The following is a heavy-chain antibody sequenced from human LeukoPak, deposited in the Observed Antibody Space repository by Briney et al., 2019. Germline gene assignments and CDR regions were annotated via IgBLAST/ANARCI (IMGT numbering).Heavy chain of an antibody. CDR1: GLTFSSYA. CDR3: ARDRYCSGGSCYSGIDY. CDR2: ISYDGSNK. V-gene: IGHV3-30-3*01. D-gene: IGHD2-15*01. Sequence: PGGSLRLSCAASGLTFSSYAMHWVRQAPGKGLEWVAVISYDGSNKYYADSVKGRFTISRDNSKNTLYLQMNSLRAEDTAVYYCARDRYCSGGSCYSGIDYWGQGTLVTVSS. J-gene: IGHJ4*02.